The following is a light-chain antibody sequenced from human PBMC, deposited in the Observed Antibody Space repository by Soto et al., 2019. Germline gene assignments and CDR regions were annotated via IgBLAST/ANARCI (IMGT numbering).Light chain of an antibody. CDR3: RQYSSGWT. CDR2: EAS. CDR1: QTISRW. Sequence: DIQMTQSPSTLSASVGDRVTITCRASQTISRWLAWYQQIPGKAPKLLIYEASTLQRGVPSRFIGSESGTDFTLTIRRLEPGDFATYHCRQYSSGWTFGQGTKGEI. V-gene: IGKV1-5*03. J-gene: IGKJ1*01.